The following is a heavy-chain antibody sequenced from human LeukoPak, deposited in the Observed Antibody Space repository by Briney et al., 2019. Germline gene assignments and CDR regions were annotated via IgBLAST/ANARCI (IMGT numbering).Heavy chain of an antibody. CDR1: GXTFSSYG. CDR3: AKDYSGGYFDY. D-gene: IGHD1-26*01. J-gene: IGHJ4*02. Sequence: SGXTFSSYGMHWVRQAPGKGLEWVAVISYDGSNEYYADSVKGRFTISRDNSKNTLYLQMNSLRAEDTAMYYCAKDYSGGYFDYWGQGTLVTVSS. V-gene: IGHV3-30*18. CDR2: ISYDGSNE.